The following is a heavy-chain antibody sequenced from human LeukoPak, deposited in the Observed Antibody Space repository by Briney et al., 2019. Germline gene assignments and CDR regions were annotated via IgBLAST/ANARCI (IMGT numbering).Heavy chain of an antibody. Sequence: VASVKVSCKASGGTFSSYAISWVRQAPGQGLEWMGRTIPILGIANYAQKFQGRVTITADKSTSTAYMELSSLRSEDTAVYYCARDGNGSYGDYYFDYWGQGTLVTVSS. CDR2: TIPILGIA. CDR3: ARDGNGSYGDYYFDY. V-gene: IGHV1-69*04. CDR1: GGTFSSYA. D-gene: IGHD4-17*01. J-gene: IGHJ4*02.